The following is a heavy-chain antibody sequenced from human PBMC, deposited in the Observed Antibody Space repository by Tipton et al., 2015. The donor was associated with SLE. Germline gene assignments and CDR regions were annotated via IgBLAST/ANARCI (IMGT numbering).Heavy chain of an antibody. D-gene: IGHD2-2*01. J-gene: IGHJ4*02. CDR2: IKHDGTEK. CDR3: ARQSIVVVPAAFDY. Sequence: GSLRLSCAASGFTFSSFWMNWVRQAPGKGLEWVANIKHDGTEKYYVDSVKGRFTISRDNAKNSLYLQMNSLRAEDTAVYYCARQSIVVVPAAFDYWGQGTLVTVSS. CDR1: GFTFSSFW. V-gene: IGHV3-7*01.